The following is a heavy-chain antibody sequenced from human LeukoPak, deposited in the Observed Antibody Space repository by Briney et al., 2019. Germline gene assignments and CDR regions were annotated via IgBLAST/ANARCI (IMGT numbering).Heavy chain of an antibody. V-gene: IGHV1-69*06. J-gene: IGHJ4*02. Sequence: SVKVSCKASGGTFSSYAISWVRQAPGQGLEWMGGIIPIFGTANYAQKFQGRVTITADKSTSTAYMELSSLRSEDTAVYYCARADYGDYGGGYYFDYWGQGTLVTVSS. CDR2: IIPIFGTA. D-gene: IGHD4-17*01. CDR3: ARADYGDYGGGYYFDY. CDR1: GGTFSSYA.